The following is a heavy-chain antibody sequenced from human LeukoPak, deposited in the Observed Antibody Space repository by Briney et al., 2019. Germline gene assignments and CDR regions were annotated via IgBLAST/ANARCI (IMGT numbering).Heavy chain of an antibody. D-gene: IGHD3-22*01. J-gene: IGHJ4*02. CDR3: ARELDYYDSSGYLYYFDY. V-gene: IGHV3-11*01. Sequence: GGSLRLSCAASGFTFSDYYMSWIRQAPGKGLEWVSYISRSGSTIYYADSVKGRFTISRDNAKNSLYLQMNSLRAEDTAVYYCARELDYYDSSGYLYYFDYWGQGTLVTVSS. CDR2: ISRSGSTI. CDR1: GFTFSDYY.